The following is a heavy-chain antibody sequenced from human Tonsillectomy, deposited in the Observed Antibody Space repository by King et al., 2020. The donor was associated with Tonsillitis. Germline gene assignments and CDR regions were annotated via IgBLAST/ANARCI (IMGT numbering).Heavy chain of an antibody. CDR1: GFTVSSNY. Sequence: VQLVESGGGLIQPGGSLRLSCAASGFTVSSNYMSWVRQAPGKGLEWVSVIYSGGSTYYADSGKGRFTISRDNSKNTLYLQMNSLRAEDTAVYYCARVFLGGYYYDSDYGMDVWGQGTTVTVSS. V-gene: IGHV3-53*01. CDR2: IYSGGST. CDR3: ARVFLGGYYYDSDYGMDV. D-gene: IGHD3-22*01. J-gene: IGHJ6*02.